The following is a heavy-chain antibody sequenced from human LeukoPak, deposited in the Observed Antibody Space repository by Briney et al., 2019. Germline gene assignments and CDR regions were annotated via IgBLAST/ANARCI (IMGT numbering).Heavy chain of an antibody. Sequence: PSETLSLTCTVSGGSISSSSYYWGWIRQPPGNGLEWIGSIYYSGSTYYNPSLKSRVTISVDTSKNQFSLKLSSVTAADTAVYYCARTEYSSGWYVNYWGQGTLVTVSS. V-gene: IGHV4-39*01. D-gene: IGHD6-19*01. CDR1: GGSISSSSYY. CDR3: ARTEYSSGWYVNY. J-gene: IGHJ4*02. CDR2: IYYSGST.